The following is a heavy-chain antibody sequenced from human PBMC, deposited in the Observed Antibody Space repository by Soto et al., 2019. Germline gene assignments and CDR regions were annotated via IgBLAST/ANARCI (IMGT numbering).Heavy chain of an antibody. CDR1: GGSFSGYY. Sequence: QVQLQQWGAGLLKPSETLSLTCAVYGGSFSGYYWSWIRQPPGKGLEWIGEINHSGSANYNPSLKSRVTISVDTSKKQFSLKLSSVTAADTAVYYSARELTPYYDILTGYYNNWFDPWGQGTLVTVSS. V-gene: IGHV4-34*01. D-gene: IGHD3-9*01. J-gene: IGHJ5*02. CDR2: INHSGSA. CDR3: ARELTPYYDILTGYYNNWFDP.